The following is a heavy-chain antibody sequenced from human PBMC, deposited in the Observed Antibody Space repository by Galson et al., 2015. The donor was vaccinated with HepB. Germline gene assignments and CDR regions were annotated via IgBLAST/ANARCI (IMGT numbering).Heavy chain of an antibody. CDR3: AKSIHLGRGFGS. J-gene: IGHJ4*02. V-gene: IGHV6-1*01. CDR2: TYYRSQWSN. Sequence: CAISGDSVSSNSVGWNWIRQSPSRGLEWLGRTYYRSQWSNDYAVSVKSRITIYADTSKNQVSLQLKSVTPEDTAVYYCAKSIHLGRGFGSWGQGTLVTVSS. CDR1: GDSVSSNSVG. D-gene: IGHD7-27*01.